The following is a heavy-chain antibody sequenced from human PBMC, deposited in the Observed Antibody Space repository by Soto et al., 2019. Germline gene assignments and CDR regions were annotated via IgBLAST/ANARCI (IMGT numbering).Heavy chain of an antibody. CDR1: GFTVSSNY. CDR2: IYSGGST. D-gene: IGHD4-17*01. CDR3: ARVAQYGDYYYYGMDV. V-gene: IGHV3-53*04. Sequence: GGSLRLSCAASGFTVSSNYMSWVRQAPGKGLEWVSVIYSGGSTYYAHSVKGRFTISRHNSKNTLYLQMNSLRAEDTAVYYCARVAQYGDYYYYGMDVWGQGTTVTVSS. J-gene: IGHJ6*02.